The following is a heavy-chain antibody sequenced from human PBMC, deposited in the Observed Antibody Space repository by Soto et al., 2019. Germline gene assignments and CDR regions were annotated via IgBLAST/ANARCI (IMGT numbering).Heavy chain of an antibody. CDR2: IYWDDDK. Sequence: SGRTLVNPTQTLTLTCTLSGFSVSTSGVGVGWIRQPPGKALEWLALIYWDDDKRYSPSLKSRLTITKDTSKTQVVLTMTNMDPVDTATYYCIQSRCGGDCLQSIASYQSSGMDVWGQGTTVTVSS. J-gene: IGHJ6*02. D-gene: IGHD2-21*02. CDR3: IQSRCGGDCLQSIASYQSSGMDV. CDR1: GFSVSTSGVG. V-gene: IGHV2-5*02.